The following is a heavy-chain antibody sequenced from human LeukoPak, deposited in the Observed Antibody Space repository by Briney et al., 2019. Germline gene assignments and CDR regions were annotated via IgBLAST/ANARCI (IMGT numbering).Heavy chain of an antibody. CDR3: ARDQGSGDANFDY. CDR2: IRYIGST. J-gene: IGHJ4*02. CDR1: GGSTSSYC. D-gene: IGHD4-17*01. V-gene: IGHV4-59*01. Sequence: PSETLSLTCIVSGGSTSSYCWSWIRQPPGKGLEWIGYIRYIGSTYYNPSLKSRVTMSMDTSTNQFSLNLSSVTAADTAVYYCARDQGSGDANFDYWGQGTLVTVSS.